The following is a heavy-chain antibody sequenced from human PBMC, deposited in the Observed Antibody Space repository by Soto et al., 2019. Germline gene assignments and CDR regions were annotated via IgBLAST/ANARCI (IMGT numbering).Heavy chain of an antibody. CDR2: SYYSGST. J-gene: IGHJ5*02. Sequence: QVQLQESGPGLVKPSETLSLTCTVSGGSISSYYWSWIRQPPGKRLEWMGYSYYSGSTNYNPSLKSRVAISVDPSNNLFSLNLSSVTAADTAVYCCAGSSYYYGSSGYSTIAVYHWGQGTPVTVPS. CDR1: GGSISSYY. V-gene: IGHV4-59*01. CDR3: AGSSYYYGSSGYSTIAVYH. D-gene: IGHD3-22*01.